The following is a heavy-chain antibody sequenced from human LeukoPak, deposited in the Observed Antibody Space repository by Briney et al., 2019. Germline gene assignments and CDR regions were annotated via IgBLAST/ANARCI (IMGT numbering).Heavy chain of an antibody. D-gene: IGHD3-10*01. J-gene: IGHJ3*02. CDR2: INTNSGGT. CDR1: GYTFTAYS. Sequence: ASVKVSCKASGYTFTAYSMHWVRQAPGQGLEWMGWINTNSGGTNYAQKFQGRATMTRDTSITTAYMELSRLRSDGTAVYFCARDLDYYGSGSFFNIWGQGTMVTVSS. CDR3: ARDLDYYGSGSFFNI. V-gene: IGHV1-2*02.